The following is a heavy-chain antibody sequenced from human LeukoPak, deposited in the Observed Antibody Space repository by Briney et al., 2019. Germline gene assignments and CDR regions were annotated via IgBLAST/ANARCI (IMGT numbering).Heavy chain of an antibody. V-gene: IGHV1-69*02. CDR1: GGTFSSYT. D-gene: IGHD4-11*01. CDR2: IIPILGIA. J-gene: IGHJ4*02. CDR3: ARGSCDDYRCYFDY. Sequence: SVKVSCKASGGTFSSYTISWVRQAPGQGLEWMGRIIPILGIANYAQKFQGRVTITADESTSTAYMELSSLRSEDTAVYYCARGSCDDYRCYFDYWGQGTLVTVSS.